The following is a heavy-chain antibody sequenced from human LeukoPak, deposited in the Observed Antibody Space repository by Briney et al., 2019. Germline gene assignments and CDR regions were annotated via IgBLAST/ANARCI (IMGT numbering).Heavy chain of an antibody. Sequence: GGSLRLSCAASGFTFSSHGMSWVRQGPGKGLEWVSGINWNGGSTGYADSVKGRFTISRDNAKNSLYLQMNSLRAEDTALYYCASLWFGEPPGDYWGQGTLVTVSS. CDR2: INWNGGST. J-gene: IGHJ4*02. CDR3: ASLWFGEPPGDY. D-gene: IGHD3-10*01. V-gene: IGHV3-20*04. CDR1: GFTFSSHG.